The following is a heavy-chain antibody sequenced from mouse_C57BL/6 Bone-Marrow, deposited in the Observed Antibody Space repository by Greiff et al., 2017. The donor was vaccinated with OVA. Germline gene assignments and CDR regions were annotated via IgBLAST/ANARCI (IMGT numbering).Heavy chain of an antibody. CDR3: TRLLDAMDY. CDR1: GFTFSSYD. J-gene: IGHJ4*01. V-gene: IGHV5-9-1*02. D-gene: IGHD2-1*01. CDR2: ISSGGDYI. Sequence: DVMLVESGEGLVKPGGSLKLSCAASGFTFSSYDMSWVRQTPEKRLEWVAYISSGGDYIYYADPVKGRFTISRDNARNTLYLQMSSLKSEDTAMYYCTRLLDAMDYWGQGTSVTVSS.